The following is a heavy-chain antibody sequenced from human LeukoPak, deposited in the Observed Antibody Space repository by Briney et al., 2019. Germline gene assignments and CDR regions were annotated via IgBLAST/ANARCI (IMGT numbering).Heavy chain of an antibody. Sequence: GGSLRLSCAASGFTFSNAWMSWVRQAPGKGLEWVGRIKSKTDGGTTDYAAPVKGRFTISRDDSKNTLYLQMNSLKTEDTAVYYCTTGSELVFYYYGMDVWGQGTTVTVS. CDR2: IKSKTDGGTT. J-gene: IGHJ6*02. CDR1: GFTFSNAW. CDR3: TTGSELVFYYYGMDV. D-gene: IGHD6-6*01. V-gene: IGHV3-15*01.